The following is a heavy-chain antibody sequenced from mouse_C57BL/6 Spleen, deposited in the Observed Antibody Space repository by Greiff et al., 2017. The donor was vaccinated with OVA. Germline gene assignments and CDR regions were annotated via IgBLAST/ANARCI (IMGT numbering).Heavy chain of an antibody. D-gene: IGHD4-1*02. J-gene: IGHJ2*01. V-gene: IGHV5-12*01. CDR1: GFTFSDYY. CDR2: ISNGGGST. Sequence: EVQLVESGGGLVQPGGSLKLSCAASGFTFSDYYMYWVRQTPEKRLEWVAYISNGGGSTYYPDTVKGRFTISRDNAKNTLYLQMSRLKSEDTAMYYCARVTNWDMYYFDYWGQGTTLTVSS. CDR3: ARVTNWDMYYFDY.